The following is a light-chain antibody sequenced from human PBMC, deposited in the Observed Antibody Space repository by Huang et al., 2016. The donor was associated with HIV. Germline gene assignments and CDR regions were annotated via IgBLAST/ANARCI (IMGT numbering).Light chain of an antibody. CDR3: QQRSDWPLT. CDR1: QSVSSY. Sequence: EIALTQSPATLFLSPGKRATLSCRASQSVSSYLAWYQQKPGQAPRLLIYDTSNRATGIPARFSGSGSGTDFTLTISSLEPEDFAVYYCQQRSDWPLTFGGGTKVEIK. J-gene: IGKJ4*01. V-gene: IGKV3-11*01. CDR2: DTS.